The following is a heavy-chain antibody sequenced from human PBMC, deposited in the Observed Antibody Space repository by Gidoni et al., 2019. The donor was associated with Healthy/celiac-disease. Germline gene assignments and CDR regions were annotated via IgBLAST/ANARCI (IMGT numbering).Heavy chain of an antibody. CDR1: GFTFDDYA. J-gene: IGHJ6*02. D-gene: IGHD2-21*02. V-gene: IGHV3-9*01. CDR2: ISWNSGSI. CDR3: AKGCGGDCYPYYYYGMDV. Sequence: EVQLLESGGGLVQPGRSLRLSCAASGFTFDDYAMHWVRQAPGKGLEWVSGISWNSGSIGYADSVKGRFTISRDNAKNSLYLQMNSLRAEDTALYYCAKGCGGDCYPYYYYGMDVWGQGTTVTVSS.